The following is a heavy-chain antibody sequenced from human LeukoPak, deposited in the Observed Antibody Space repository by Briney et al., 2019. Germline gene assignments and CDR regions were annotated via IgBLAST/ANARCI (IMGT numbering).Heavy chain of an antibody. CDR1: GFTFSSYA. CDR2: ISYDGSNK. J-gene: IGHJ4*02. D-gene: IGHD3-22*01. V-gene: IGHV3-30*01. CDR3: AREEPSGYYFY. Sequence: GGSLRLSCAASGFTFSSYAMHWVRQAPGKGLERVAVISYDGSNKYYADSVKGRFTISRDNSKNTLYLQMNSLRAEDTAVYYCAREEPSGYYFYWGQGTLVTVSS.